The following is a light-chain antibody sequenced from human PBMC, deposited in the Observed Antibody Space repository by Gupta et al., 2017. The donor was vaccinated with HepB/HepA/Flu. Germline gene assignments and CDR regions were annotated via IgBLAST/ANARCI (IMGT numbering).Light chain of an antibody. CDR2: GAS. CDR1: QSVDSK. CDR3: QQDTDWPLT. J-gene: IGKJ4*01. V-gene: IGKV3-15*01. Sequence: EIVMTQSPATLSVSPGERAILSCWASQSVDSKLAWYQQKPGQAPRLLIHGASTRATGIPDRFSGSGSGTEFTLTISSLQSEDLAVYYCQQDTDWPLTFGGGSKVEVK.